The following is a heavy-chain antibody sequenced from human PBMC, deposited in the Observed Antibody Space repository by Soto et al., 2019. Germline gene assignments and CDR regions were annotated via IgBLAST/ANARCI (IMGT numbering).Heavy chain of an antibody. J-gene: IGHJ4*02. CDR1: GYNFISHH. CDR2: INPFDGSA. D-gene: IGHD4-4*01. CDR3: ARDYLSSKPSLSSFDY. V-gene: IGHV1-46*04. Sequence: QVQLVPSGAEVTKPGASVRLSCKASGYNFISHHIHWVRQAPGQGLEWMGVINPFDGSATHAQKLQGRVTMTRDKSTSTVYMELSSLRSEDAAVYYCARDYLSSKPSLSSFDYWGQGALVTVSA.